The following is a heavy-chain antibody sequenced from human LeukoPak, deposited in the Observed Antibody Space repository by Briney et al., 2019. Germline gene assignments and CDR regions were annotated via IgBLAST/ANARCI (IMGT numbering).Heavy chain of an antibody. D-gene: IGHD3-3*01. Sequence: ASVKVSCKASGYTFTSYGISWVRQAPGQGLERMGWISAYNGNTNYAQKLQGRVTMTTDTSTSTAYMELRSLRSDDTAVYYCARVSEGLYYDFWSGQEYAFDIWGQGTMVTVSS. CDR2: ISAYNGNT. CDR3: ARVSEGLYYDFWSGQEYAFDI. J-gene: IGHJ3*02. V-gene: IGHV1-18*01. CDR1: GYTFTSYG.